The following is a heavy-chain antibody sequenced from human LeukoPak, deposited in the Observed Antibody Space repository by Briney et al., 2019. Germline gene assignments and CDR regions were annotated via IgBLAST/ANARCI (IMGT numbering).Heavy chain of an antibody. CDR3: ARGRRGDYFGGSYRYFDY. Sequence: SETLSLTCAVYGGSFSGYYWSWIRQPPGKGLEWIGEINHSGSTNYNPSLKSRVTISVDTSKNQFSLKLSSVTAADTAAYYCARGRRGDYFGGSYRYFDYWGQGTLVTVSS. D-gene: IGHD3-16*02. CDR1: GGSFSGYY. J-gene: IGHJ4*02. V-gene: IGHV4-34*01. CDR2: INHSGST.